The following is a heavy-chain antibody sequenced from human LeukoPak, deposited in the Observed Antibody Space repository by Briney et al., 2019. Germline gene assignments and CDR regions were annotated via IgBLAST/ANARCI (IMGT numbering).Heavy chain of an antibody. CDR2: FDPEDGET. CDR1: GYTLTELS. CDR3: ATVRGYSSSWYYFDY. Sequence: VASVKVSCKVPGYTLTELSMHWVRQAPGKGLEWMGGFDPEDGETIYAQKFQGRVTMTEDTSTDTAYMELSSLRSEDTAVYYCATVRGYSSSWYYFDYWGQGTLVTVSS. D-gene: IGHD6-13*01. J-gene: IGHJ4*02. V-gene: IGHV1-24*01.